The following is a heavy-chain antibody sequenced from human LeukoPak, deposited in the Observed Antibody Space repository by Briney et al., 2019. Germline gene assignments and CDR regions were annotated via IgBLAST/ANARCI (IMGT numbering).Heavy chain of an antibody. Sequence: SETLSLTCTVSGGSISSYYWSWIRQPPGKGLEWIGYIYYSGSTNYNPSLKSRVTISVDTSKNQFSLKLSSVTAADTAVYYCARALYNWNYSPPYYYYYMDVWGKGTTATVSS. CDR1: GGSISSYY. CDR3: ARALYNWNYSPPYYYYYMDV. J-gene: IGHJ6*03. D-gene: IGHD1-7*01. V-gene: IGHV4-59*01. CDR2: IYYSGST.